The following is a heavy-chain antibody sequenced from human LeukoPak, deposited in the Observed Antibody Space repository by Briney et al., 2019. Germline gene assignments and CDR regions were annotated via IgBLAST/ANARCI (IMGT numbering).Heavy chain of an antibody. CDR3: AKAVHYYDSSGYLYFDY. D-gene: IGHD3-22*01. J-gene: IGHJ4*02. CDR2: ISWSSGSI. V-gene: IGHV3-9*03. Sequence: PGGSLRLSCAASGFTFDDYAMHWVRQAPGKGLEWVSGISWSSGSIVYADSVKGRFTICRDNAKNSLYLQMNSLRAEDMDLYYCAKAVHYYDSSGYLYFDYWGQGTLVSVSS. CDR1: GFTFDDYA.